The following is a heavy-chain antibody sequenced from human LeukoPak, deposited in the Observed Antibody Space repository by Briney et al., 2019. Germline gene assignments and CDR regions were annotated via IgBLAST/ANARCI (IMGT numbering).Heavy chain of an antibody. D-gene: IGHD6-6*01. J-gene: IGHJ4*02. Sequence: ASVKVSCKASGGTFSSYAISWVRQAPGQGLEWMGRIIPILGIANYAQKFQGRVTITADKSTSTAYMELSSLRSEDTAVYYCARHTSTLYSSSSPGKDYWGQGTLVTVSS. CDR3: ARHTSTLYSSSSPGKDY. V-gene: IGHV1-69*04. CDR2: IIPILGIA. CDR1: GGTFSSYA.